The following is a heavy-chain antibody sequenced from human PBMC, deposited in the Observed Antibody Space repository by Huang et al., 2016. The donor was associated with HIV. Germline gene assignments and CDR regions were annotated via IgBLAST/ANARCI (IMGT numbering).Heavy chain of an antibody. V-gene: IGHV3-30*04. CDR3: ARSAVPGDGDWFDP. CDR1: GFTFINYA. J-gene: IGHJ5*02. CDR2: ISYDGRNK. D-gene: IGHD6-19*01. Sequence: QVQLVESGGDLVQPGRSLRLSCAASGFTFINYAIHWVRQAPGKVREWVAFISYDGRNKFYADSVKGRFTISRDNSKSTLYLLMNSLRVDDTALYYCARSAVPGDGDWFDPWGQGTLVTVSS.